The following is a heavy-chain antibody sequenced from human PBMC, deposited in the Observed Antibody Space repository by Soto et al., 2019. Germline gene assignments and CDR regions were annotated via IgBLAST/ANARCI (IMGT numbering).Heavy chain of an antibody. Sequence: QLQLQESGPGLVKPSETLSLTCTVSGGSISSSSYYWGWIRQPPGKGLEWIGTIYYTGSTYYNPSPKRRVTISADTSKNRVALRLSSVTAADTAVYFCARQRSTSMSARYLDYWGQGTLVTVSS. CDR1: GGSISSSSYY. D-gene: IGHD6-6*01. V-gene: IGHV4-39*01. CDR3: ARQRSTSMSARYLDY. J-gene: IGHJ4*02. CDR2: IYYTGST.